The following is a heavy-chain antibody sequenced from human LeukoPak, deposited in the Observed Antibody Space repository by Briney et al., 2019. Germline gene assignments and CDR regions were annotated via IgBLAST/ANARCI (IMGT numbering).Heavy chain of an antibody. V-gene: IGHV1-8*01. J-gene: IGHJ3*01. CDR1: GYTFTSYD. D-gene: IGHD1-26*01. CDR2: MNPNSGNT. Sequence: ASVKVSCKASGYTFTSYDINWVRQATGQGLEWMGWMNPNSGNTGYAQKFQGRVTMTRNTSISTAYMELSSLRSEDTAVYYCAPEVWELQGASDLWGQGTMVIVSS. CDR3: APEVWELQGASDL.